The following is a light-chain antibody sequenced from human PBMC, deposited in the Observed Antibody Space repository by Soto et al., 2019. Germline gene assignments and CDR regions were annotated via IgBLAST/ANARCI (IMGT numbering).Light chain of an antibody. J-gene: IGLJ2*01. CDR3: QVWDIITYQVV. Sequence: SYELTQTPSVAVAPGQTAKITCAGDNIDTKSMHWYQQRPGQAPVLVVHDDTDRAAGIPERFSGSKSGGTETLTISRVEAGDEADYYCQVWDIITYQVVFGGGTKMTVL. CDR1: NIDTKS. V-gene: IGLV3-21*02. CDR2: DDT.